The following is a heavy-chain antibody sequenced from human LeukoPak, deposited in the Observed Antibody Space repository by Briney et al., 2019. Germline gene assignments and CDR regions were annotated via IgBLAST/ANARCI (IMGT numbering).Heavy chain of an antibody. CDR1: GGSISSYY. CDR2: IYYSGST. J-gene: IGHJ5*02. Sequence: SETLSLTCTVSGGSISSYYWSWIRQPPGKGLEWIGYIYYSGSTNYNPSLKSRVTISADTSKNQFSLKLSSVTAADTAVYYCARSMVRGVPLHPWGQGTLVTVSS. CDR3: ARSMVRGVPLHP. V-gene: IGHV4-59*08. D-gene: IGHD3-10*01.